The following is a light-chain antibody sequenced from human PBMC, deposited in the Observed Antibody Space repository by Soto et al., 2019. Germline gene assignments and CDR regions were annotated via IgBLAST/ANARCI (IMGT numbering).Light chain of an antibody. CDR1: QRVSSSY. J-gene: IGKJ2*01. CDR3: LQQHT. CDR2: GAS. Sequence: EIVLTQSPGTLSLSPGERATLSCRASQRVSSSYLAWYQQKPGQAPRLLIYGASSRATGIPDRFSGSGSGTDFTLTISRLEPEDFAVDYCLQQHTFRQGTKLEIK. V-gene: IGKV3-20*01.